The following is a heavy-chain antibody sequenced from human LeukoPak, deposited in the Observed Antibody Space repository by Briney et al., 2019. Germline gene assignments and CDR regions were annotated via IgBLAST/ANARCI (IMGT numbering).Heavy chain of an antibody. CDR2: INSDGSST. V-gene: IGHV3-74*01. J-gene: IGHJ4*02. D-gene: IGHD4-23*01. CDR1: GFTFTTYW. CDR3: ARGPYDYGGTFDY. Sequence: GGSLRLSCAASGFTFTTYWMHWVRQAPGKGLVWVSRINSDGSSTSYADSVKGRFTISRDNAKNTLYLQMNSLRAEDTAVYYCARGPYDYGGTFDYWGQGTLVTVSS.